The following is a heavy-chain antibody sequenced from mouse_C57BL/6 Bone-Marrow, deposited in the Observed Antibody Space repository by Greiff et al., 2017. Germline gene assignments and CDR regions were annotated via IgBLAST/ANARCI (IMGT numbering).Heavy chain of an antibody. CDR1: GFTFSSYA. V-gene: IGHV5-4*01. J-gene: IGHJ3*01. CDR2: ISDGGSYT. D-gene: IGHD1-1*01. Sequence: EVQLVESGGGLVKPGGSLKLSCAASGFTFSSYAMSWVRQTPEKRLEWVATISDGGSYTYYPDNVKGRFTISRDNAKNNLYLQMSHLKSEDTAMYYCAREDYGSSQFAYWGQGTLVTVSA. CDR3: AREDYGSSQFAY.